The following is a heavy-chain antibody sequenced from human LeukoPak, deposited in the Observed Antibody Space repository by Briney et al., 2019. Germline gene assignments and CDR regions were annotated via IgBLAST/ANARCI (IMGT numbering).Heavy chain of an antibody. J-gene: IGHJ4*02. CDR3: ARVAKYYYGSETYYFFEH. D-gene: IGHD3-10*01. CDR1: GFTVSSNY. V-gene: IGHV3-53*01. CDR2: IYSGGST. Sequence: GGSLRLSCAASGFTVSSNYMSWVRQAPGKGLEWVSVIYSGGSTYYADSVKGRFTISRDNSKNTLYLQMNSLKVEDTAVYYCARVAKYYYGSETYYFFEHWGQGTPVTASS.